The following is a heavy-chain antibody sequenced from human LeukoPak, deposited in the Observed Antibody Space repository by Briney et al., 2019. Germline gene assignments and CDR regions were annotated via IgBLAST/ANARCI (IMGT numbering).Heavy chain of an antibody. Sequence: GGSLRLSCAASGFTFSSYEMNWVRQAPGKGLEWVSYISSSGSTIYYADSVKGRFTISRDNADNSLYLQMNSLRAEDTAVYYCAELGITMIGGVWGQGTLVTVSS. J-gene: IGHJ4*02. CDR3: AELGITMIGGV. D-gene: IGHD3-10*02. CDR1: GFTFSSYE. V-gene: IGHV3-48*03. CDR2: ISSSGSTI.